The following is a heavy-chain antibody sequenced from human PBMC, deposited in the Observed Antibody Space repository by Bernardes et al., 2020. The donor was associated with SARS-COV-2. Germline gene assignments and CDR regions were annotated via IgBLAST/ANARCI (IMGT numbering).Heavy chain of an antibody. Sequence: SLRLSCAASGFTFNYYSLHWVRRPPGKGLEWVAYISYDESKKYYAESVRGRFTISRDSAKNTLFLQMNSLRTEDTAVYYCARGDFLYSDFKTIFDYTLAVWGQGTSVTVS. CDR1: GFTFNYYS. V-gene: IGHV3-30-3*01. CDR2: ISYDESKK. J-gene: IGHJ6*02. D-gene: IGHD4-17*01. CDR3: ARGDFLYSDFKTIFDYTLAV.